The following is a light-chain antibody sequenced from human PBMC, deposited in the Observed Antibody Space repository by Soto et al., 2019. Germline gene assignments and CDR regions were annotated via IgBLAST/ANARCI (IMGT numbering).Light chain of an antibody. V-gene: IGKV3-15*01. CDR2: DSS. J-gene: IGKJ2*01. CDR3: QQYEKWPYT. Sequence: EIVMTQSPATLSVSPGETATLSCGAGRSVVNSLAWYQQKPGQAPRLLIFDSSSRATGAPARFVGSGSETEFTLTIYTLQPEDCAVYYCQQYEKWPYTFGQGTKLEI. CDR1: RSVVNS.